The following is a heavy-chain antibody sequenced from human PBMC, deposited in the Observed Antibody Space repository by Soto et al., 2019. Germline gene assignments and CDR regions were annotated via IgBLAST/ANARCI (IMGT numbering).Heavy chain of an antibody. CDR2: IIPLFGTA. J-gene: IGHJ6*02. CDR1: GGTFSSYA. V-gene: IGHV1-69*01. D-gene: IGHD5-12*01. CDR3: ARGGYSGYDLSGEAGYGMDV. Sequence: QVQLVQSGAEVKKPGSSVKVSCKASGGTFSSYAISWVRQAPGQGLEWMGGIIPLFGTANYAQKFQGRVTITADESTSTAYMELSSLRSEDTAVYYCARGGYSGYDLSGEAGYGMDVWGQGTTVTVSS.